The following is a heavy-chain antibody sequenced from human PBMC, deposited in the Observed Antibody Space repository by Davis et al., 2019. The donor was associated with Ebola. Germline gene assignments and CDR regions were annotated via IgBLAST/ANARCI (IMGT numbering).Heavy chain of an antibody. CDR3: ARLSEGGSGWYGDY. J-gene: IGHJ4*02. V-gene: IGHV4-34*01. CDR2: INHSGST. CDR1: GGSFSGYY. D-gene: IGHD6-19*01. Sequence: PSETLSLTCAVYGGSFSGYYWSWIRQPPGKGLEWIGEINHSGSTNYNPSLKSRVTISVDTSKNQFSLKLSSVTAADTAVYYCARLSEGGSGWYGDYWGQGTLVTVSS.